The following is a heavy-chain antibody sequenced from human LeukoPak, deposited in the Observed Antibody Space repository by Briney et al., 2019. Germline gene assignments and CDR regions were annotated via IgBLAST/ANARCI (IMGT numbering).Heavy chain of an antibody. V-gene: IGHV3-33*06. Sequence: GRSLRLSCAASGFTFSSYGMHWVRQAPGKGPEWVALIWYDGSNKYYADSVKGRFTISRDNSKNTLYLQMNSLRAEDTAVYYCAKSSGYYPEYWGQGTLVTVSS. D-gene: IGHD3-22*01. J-gene: IGHJ4*02. CDR2: IWYDGSNK. CDR3: AKSSGYYPEY. CDR1: GFTFSSYG.